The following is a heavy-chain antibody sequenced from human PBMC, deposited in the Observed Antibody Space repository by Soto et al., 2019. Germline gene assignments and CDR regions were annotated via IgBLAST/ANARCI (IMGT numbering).Heavy chain of an antibody. CDR3: ARHAWVAPGKNDYGDYADAFDI. D-gene: IGHD4-17*01. J-gene: IGHJ3*02. CDR2: IYYSGST. V-gene: IGHV4-39*01. Sequence: QLQLQESGPGLVKPSETLSLTCTVSGGSISSSSYYWGWIRQPPGKGLEWIGSIYYSGSTYYNPSLKSRVTLSVDTSKDQFSLKLSSVTAADTAVYYCARHAWVAPGKNDYGDYADAFDIWGQGTMVTVSS. CDR1: GGSISSSSYY.